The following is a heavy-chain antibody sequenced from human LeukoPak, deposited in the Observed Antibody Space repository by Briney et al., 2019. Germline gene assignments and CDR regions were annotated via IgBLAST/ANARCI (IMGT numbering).Heavy chain of an antibody. Sequence: ASVKVSCKASGGTFASYAISWVRQAPGQGLEWMGRINPNSGGTNYAQKFQGRVTMTRDTSISTAYMELSRLRSDDTAVYYCAISTVTLRVFDYWGQGTLVTVSS. J-gene: IGHJ4*02. CDR3: AISTVTLRVFDY. D-gene: IGHD4-17*01. V-gene: IGHV1-2*06. CDR2: INPNSGGT. CDR1: GGTFASYA.